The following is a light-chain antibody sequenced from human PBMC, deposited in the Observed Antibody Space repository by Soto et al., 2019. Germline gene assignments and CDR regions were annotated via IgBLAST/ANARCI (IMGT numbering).Light chain of an antibody. CDR1: QSIRSY. CDR2: AAS. J-gene: IGKJ1*01. CDR3: QQSYSTPRT. V-gene: IGKV1-39*01. Sequence: DIQMTQSPSSLSASVRDRVTITCRASQSIRSYLNWYQQKPGKAPRLLIYAASSLQGGVPSRFSGSGSGTDFTLTISSLQPEDFATYYCQQSYSTPRTFGQGTKVEIK.